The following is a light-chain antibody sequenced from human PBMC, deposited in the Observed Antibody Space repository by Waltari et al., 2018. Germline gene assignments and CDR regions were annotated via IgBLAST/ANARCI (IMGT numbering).Light chain of an antibody. Sequence: QSALTQPASVSGSPGESITISCTGTSTELGCYVYFPWYQQHPDKPPKLIISEVNSRPSGVSARFSGSRSGNTASLTISGLQAEDAADYYCSSYTSSDTLVLGTGTKVIVL. J-gene: IGLJ1*01. CDR3: SSYTSSDTLV. CDR2: EVN. CDR1: STELGCYVY. V-gene: IGLV2-14*01.